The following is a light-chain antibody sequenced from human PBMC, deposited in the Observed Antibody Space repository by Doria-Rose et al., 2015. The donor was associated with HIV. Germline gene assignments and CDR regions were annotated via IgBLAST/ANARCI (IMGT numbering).Light chain of an antibody. V-gene: IGKV3-20*01. CDR2: DGS. Sequence: TQSPGTLSLSPGERAALSCRASQSFSSTYLAWYQQKPGQAPSLLIYDGSTRATGIPDRFSASGSGTDFTLTINRLEPEDFALYYCHQYGTSWTFGQGAKVEI. CDR1: QSFSSTY. J-gene: IGKJ1*01. CDR3: HQYGTSWT.